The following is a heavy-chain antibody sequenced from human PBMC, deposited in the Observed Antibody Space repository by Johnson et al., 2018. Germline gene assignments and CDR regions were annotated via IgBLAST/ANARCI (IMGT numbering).Heavy chain of an antibody. Sequence: QVQLVQSGGGVVQPGRSLRLSCAASGFTFSSYGMHWVRQAPGKGLEWVAVIWYDGSNKYYADAVQGRFTISRENSKNQLYLQMNSLRVEDTAGYYCAKYGGEIGRTSMDVWGQGTTVTVSS. V-gene: IGHV3-33*06. CDR3: AKYGGEIGRTSMDV. CDR2: IWYDGSNK. CDR1: GFTFSSYG. D-gene: IGHD3-16*01. J-gene: IGHJ6*02.